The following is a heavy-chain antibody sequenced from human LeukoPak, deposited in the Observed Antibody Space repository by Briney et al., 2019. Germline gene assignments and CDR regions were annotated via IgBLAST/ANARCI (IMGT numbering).Heavy chain of an antibody. CDR2: FDPEEAET. Sequence: ASVKVSCKVSGYTFTEFSMHWVRQAPGKGLGWMGGFDPEEAETVYAQTFQGRVTMTEDTSTDTAYMELSSLRSEDTAVYYCTTSRYNFWSGFTYWGQGTLVTVSS. D-gene: IGHD3-3*01. CDR3: TTSRYNFWSGFTY. J-gene: IGHJ4*02. V-gene: IGHV1-24*01. CDR1: GYTFTEFS.